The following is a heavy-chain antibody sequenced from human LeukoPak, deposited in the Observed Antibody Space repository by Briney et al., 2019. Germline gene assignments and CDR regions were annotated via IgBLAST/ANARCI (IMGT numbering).Heavy chain of an antibody. V-gene: IGHV4-59*12. D-gene: IGHD6-19*01. CDR1: GGSISSYY. CDR2: IYYSGST. CDR3: ARDSYSSGWTGGDY. J-gene: IGHJ4*02. Sequence: SETLSLTCTVSGGSISSYYWSWIRQPPGKGLEWIGYIYYSGSTNYNPSLKSRVTISVDTSKNQFSLKLSSVTAADTAVYYCARDSYSSGWTGGDYWGQGTLVTVSS.